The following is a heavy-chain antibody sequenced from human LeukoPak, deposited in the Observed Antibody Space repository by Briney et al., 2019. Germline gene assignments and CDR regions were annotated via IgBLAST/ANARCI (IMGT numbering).Heavy chain of an antibody. Sequence: PGGSLRLSCAASGFTFSSYSMNWVRQAPGKGLEWVSSISRSNSYIYYADSVKGRFTISRDNAKNSLYLQMNSLRAEDTAVYYCARDGSGTLLYYFDYWGQGTLVTVSS. D-gene: IGHD3-10*01. J-gene: IGHJ4*02. CDR2: ISRSNSYI. CDR1: GFTFSSYS. V-gene: IGHV3-21*01. CDR3: ARDGSGTLLYYFDY.